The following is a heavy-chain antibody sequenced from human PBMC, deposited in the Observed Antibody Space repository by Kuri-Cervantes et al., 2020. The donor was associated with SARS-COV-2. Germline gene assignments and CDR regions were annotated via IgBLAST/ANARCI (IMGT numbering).Heavy chain of an antibody. CDR1: GYSISSGYY. V-gene: IGHV4-38-2*01. CDR3: ARHEATGYSSGWTFLDY. J-gene: IGHJ4*02. CDR2: IYHSGST. Sequence: GSLRLSCAVSGYSISSGYYWGWIRQPPGKGLEWIGSIYHSGSTYYNPSLKSRVTISVDTSKNQFSLKLSSVTAADTAVYYCARHEATGYSSGWTFLDYWGQGTLVTVSS. D-gene: IGHD6-19*01.